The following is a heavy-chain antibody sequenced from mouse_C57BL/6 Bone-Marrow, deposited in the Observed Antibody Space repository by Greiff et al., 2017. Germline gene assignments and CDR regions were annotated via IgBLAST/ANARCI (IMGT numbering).Heavy chain of an antibody. V-gene: IGHV1-59*01. CDR1: GYTFTSYW. CDR3: ARSRLYYAMDY. Sequence: QVQLLQPGAELVRPGTSVKLSCKASGYTFTSYWMHWVKQSPGQGLEWIGVIGPSGSYTNYNQKFKGKATLTVDTSSSTAYMQLSSLTSEDAEVYYCARSRLYYAMDYWGQGTSVTVSS. CDR2: IGPSGSYT. J-gene: IGHJ4*01.